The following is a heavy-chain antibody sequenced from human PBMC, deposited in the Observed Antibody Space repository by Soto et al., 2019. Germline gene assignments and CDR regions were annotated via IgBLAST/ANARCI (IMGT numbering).Heavy chain of an antibody. D-gene: IGHD2-2*02. Sequence: SVKVSCKASGGTFSSYAISWVRQAPGQGLEWMGGIIPIFGTANYAQKFQGRVTITADESTSTAYMELSSLRSEDTAVYYCARVRCSSTSCYTHYYYYGMDVWGQGTTVTVS. V-gene: IGHV1-69*13. CDR1: GGTFSSYA. CDR3: ARVRCSSTSCYTHYYYYGMDV. CDR2: IIPIFGTA. J-gene: IGHJ6*02.